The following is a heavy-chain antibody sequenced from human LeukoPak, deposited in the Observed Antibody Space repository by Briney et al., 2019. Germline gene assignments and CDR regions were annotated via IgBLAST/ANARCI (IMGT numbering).Heavy chain of an antibody. CDR2: IYYSGST. J-gene: IGHJ6*03. D-gene: IGHD6-19*01. V-gene: IGHV4-39*01. Sequence: SETLSLTCNVSGGPINSNIYYWAWVRQPPGKGLEWIGSIYYSGSTYYNPSLKSRITISVDTFRSQVSLKMRSVTAADTAVYYCARLVGAVFRYYYYYMDVWGKGTTVTISS. CDR3: ARLVGAVFRYYYYYMDV. CDR1: GGPINSNIYY.